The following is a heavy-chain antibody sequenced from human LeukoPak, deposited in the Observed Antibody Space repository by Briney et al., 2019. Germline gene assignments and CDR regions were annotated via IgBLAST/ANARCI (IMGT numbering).Heavy chain of an antibody. V-gene: IGHV3-23*01. CDR1: GFTFSSYA. CDR2: ISGSGGST. Sequence: PGGSLRLSCAASGFTFSSYAMSWVRQAPGKGPEWVSAISGSGGSTYYADSVKGRFTISRDNSKNTLYLQMNSLRAEDTAVYYCAKDGFIVVVVAATPYYFDYWGQGTLATVSS. CDR3: AKDGFIVVVVAATPYYFDY. J-gene: IGHJ4*02. D-gene: IGHD2-15*01.